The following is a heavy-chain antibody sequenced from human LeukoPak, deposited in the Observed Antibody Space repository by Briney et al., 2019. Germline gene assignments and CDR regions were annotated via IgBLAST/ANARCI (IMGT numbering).Heavy chain of an antibody. Sequence: SETLSLTCTVSGVSISSTSFFWGLIRQSPGKGLEWIASIYKTGSTYYNPSLKSRATISVDTSKNQFSLKLSSVTAADTAVYYCARGPAYSSGWYYFDYWGQGTLVTVSS. CDR2: IYKTGST. J-gene: IGHJ4*02. CDR1: GVSISSTSFF. CDR3: ARGPAYSSGWYYFDY. V-gene: IGHV4-39*07. D-gene: IGHD6-19*01.